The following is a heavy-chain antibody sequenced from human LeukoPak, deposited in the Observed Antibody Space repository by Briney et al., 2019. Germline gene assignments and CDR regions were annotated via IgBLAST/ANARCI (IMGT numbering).Heavy chain of an antibody. CDR1: GGSLTNDTYY. J-gene: IGHJ4*02. Sequence: SETLSLTCTVSGGSLTNDTYYWGWIRQPPGKGLRWIGNIFHSGSAYYSPSLESRVTISVDTSKNQFSLKLSSVTAADTAVYYCARGRGTGYYFDYWGQGTLVTVSS. CDR3: ARGRGTGYYFDY. V-gene: IGHV4-39*01. CDR2: IFHSGSA. D-gene: IGHD1-1*01.